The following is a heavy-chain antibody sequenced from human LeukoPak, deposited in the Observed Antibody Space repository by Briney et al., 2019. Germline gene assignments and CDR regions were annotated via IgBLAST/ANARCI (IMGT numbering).Heavy chain of an antibody. CDR2: IYHSGTT. J-gene: IGHJ3*02. Sequence: PSETLSLTCSVSGYSISSGYFWGWIRQPPGKGLEWIGSIYHSGTTYSNLSLRSRVTISIDTSKNQFSLKLSSVTAADTAVYYCATTYYYGSGRLGGFDIWGQGTMVTVSS. D-gene: IGHD3-10*01. CDR1: GYSISSGYF. V-gene: IGHV4-38-2*02. CDR3: ATTYYYGSGRLGGFDI.